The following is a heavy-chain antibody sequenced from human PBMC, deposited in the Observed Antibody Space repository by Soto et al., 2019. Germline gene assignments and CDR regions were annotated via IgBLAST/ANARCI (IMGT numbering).Heavy chain of an antibody. CDR2: IIPIVGTA. Sequence: QVQLVQSGAEVKKPGSSVKVSCKASGGTFSSYAISWVRQAPGQGLEWMGGIIPIVGTANYAKKFQGRVTITADKSTSTAYMELSRLRSADTAVYYCARARGDTAMVVLQHWGQGTLVTVSS. CDR1: GGTFSSYA. J-gene: IGHJ1*01. V-gene: IGHV1-69*06. D-gene: IGHD5-18*01. CDR3: ARARGDTAMVVLQH.